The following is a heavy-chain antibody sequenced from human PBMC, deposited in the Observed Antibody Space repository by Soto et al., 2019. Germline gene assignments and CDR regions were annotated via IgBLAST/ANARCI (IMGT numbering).Heavy chain of an antibody. J-gene: IGHJ3*02. D-gene: IGHD3-9*01. CDR1: GYSFTKYA. Sequence: QVPFVQSGAEVKKPGASVKDSCKASGYSFTKYAMHWVRQAPGQRLEWMGWINTANGNRKYSQQFQGRVTIARDTPATTVYMELSSLTSVDTAVYYCARETVEREYDILTRYPLDIWGQGTMVIVSS. V-gene: IGHV1-3*04. CDR2: INTANGNR. CDR3: ARETVEREYDILTRYPLDI.